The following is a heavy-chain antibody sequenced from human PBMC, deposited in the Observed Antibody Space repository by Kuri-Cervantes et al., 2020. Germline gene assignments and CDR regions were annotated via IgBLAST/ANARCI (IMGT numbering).Heavy chain of an antibody. J-gene: IGHJ6*02. V-gene: IGHV3-7*01. CDR2: IKQDGSEK. CDR1: GFTFSSYE. Sequence: GGSLRLSCAASGFTFSSYEMNWVRQAPGKGLEWVANIKQDGSEKYYVDSVKGRFTISRDNAKNSLYLQMNSLRAEDTAVYYCARAAITLVRGVTGPDDGMDVWGQGTTVTVSS. CDR3: ARAAITLVRGVTGPDDGMDV. D-gene: IGHD3-10*01.